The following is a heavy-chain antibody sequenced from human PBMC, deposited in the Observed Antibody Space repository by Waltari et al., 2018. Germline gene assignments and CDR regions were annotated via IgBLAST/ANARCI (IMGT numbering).Heavy chain of an antibody. Sequence: EVQLVESGGGLVKPGGSLRLSCAASGFTFSSHRMNWVRQAPGKGLEWVSSISITGSYIYYADSMKGRFTISRDSAKNSLSLQMNSLRAEDTAVYYCARATSSSVGGFDYWGQGTLVTVSS. CDR3: ARATSSSVGGFDY. D-gene: IGHD6-6*01. J-gene: IGHJ4*02. CDR1: GFTFSSHR. V-gene: IGHV3-21*01. CDR2: ISITGSYI.